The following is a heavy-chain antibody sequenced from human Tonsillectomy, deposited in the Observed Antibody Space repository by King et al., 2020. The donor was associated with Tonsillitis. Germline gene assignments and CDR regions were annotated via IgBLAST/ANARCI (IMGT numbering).Heavy chain of an antibody. V-gene: IGHV3-23*04. CDR3: AKDRDSSGYLDAFDI. J-gene: IGHJ3*02. D-gene: IGHD3-22*01. CDR2: ISGSGGST. CDR1: GFTFSSYA. Sequence: DVQLVESGGGLVQPGGSLRLSCAASGFTFSSYAMSLVRQAPGKGLDWVSAISGSGGSTHYAESVKGRFTISRDNSKNKLYLQMNSLRAEDTAVYYCAKDRDSSGYLDAFDIWGQGTMVTVSS.